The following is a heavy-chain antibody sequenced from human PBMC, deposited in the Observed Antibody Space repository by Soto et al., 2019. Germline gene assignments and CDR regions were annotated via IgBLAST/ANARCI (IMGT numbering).Heavy chain of an antibody. CDR2: IIPIFGTA. V-gene: IGHV1-69*13. J-gene: IGHJ5*02. CDR1: GGTFSSYA. Sequence: GASVKVSCKASGGTFSSYAISWVRQAPGQGLEWMGGIIPIFGTANYAQKFQGRVTITADESTSTAYMELSSLRSEDTAVYYCARGEDYYGSGSLDLPPNWFDPWGQGTLVTVSS. CDR3: ARGEDYYGSGSLDLPPNWFDP. D-gene: IGHD3-10*01.